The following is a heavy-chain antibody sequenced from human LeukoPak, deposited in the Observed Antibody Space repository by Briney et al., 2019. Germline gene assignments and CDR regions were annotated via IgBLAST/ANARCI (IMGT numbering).Heavy chain of an antibody. CDR3: ARTYYDSSGHRNFDY. J-gene: IGHJ4*02. Sequence: GGSLRLSCAASGFTFSSYEMNWVRQAPGKGLEWVSYISSSGSTIYYADSVRGRFTISRDNAKNSLYLQMNSLRAEDTAVYYCARTYYDSSGHRNFDYWGQGTLVTVSS. V-gene: IGHV3-48*03. CDR2: ISSSGSTI. D-gene: IGHD3-22*01. CDR1: GFTFSSYE.